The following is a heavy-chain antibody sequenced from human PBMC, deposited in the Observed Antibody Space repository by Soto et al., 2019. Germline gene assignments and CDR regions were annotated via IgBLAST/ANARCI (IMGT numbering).Heavy chain of an antibody. Sequence: QLQLQESGSGLVKPSQTLSLTCAVSGGSISSGGYSWTWIRQPPGKGLEWVGYIYHSGSTYYNPSLKSRVTISVDRSKNQFSLKLSSVTAADTAVYYCARSMTTVTPYDYWGQGTLVTVSS. D-gene: IGHD4-17*01. V-gene: IGHV4-30-2*01. CDR1: GGSISSGGYS. CDR3: ARSMTTVTPYDY. J-gene: IGHJ4*02. CDR2: IYHSGST.